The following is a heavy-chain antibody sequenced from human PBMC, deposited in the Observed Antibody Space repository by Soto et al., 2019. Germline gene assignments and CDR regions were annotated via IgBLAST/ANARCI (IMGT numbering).Heavy chain of an antibody. V-gene: IGHV1-18*01. CDR3: ARGPTDYYDNSGNYFLDY. CDR1: GYTFTTYG. J-gene: IGHJ4*02. Sequence: ASVKVSCKASGYTFTTYGMSWVRQAPGQGLDWMGWISTYNGYTKYAERLQGRVTMTTDTTTRTAYMELRSLTSDDTAVYYCARGPTDYYDNSGNYFLDYWGQGTLVTVSS. CDR2: ISTYNGYT. D-gene: IGHD3-22*01.